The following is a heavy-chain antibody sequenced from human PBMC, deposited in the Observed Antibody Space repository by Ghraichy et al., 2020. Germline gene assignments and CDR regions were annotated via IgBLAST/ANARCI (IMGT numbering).Heavy chain of an antibody. V-gene: IGHV4-59*01. D-gene: IGHD3-9*01. CDR3: ARGGYDILTGYSRNYYFDY. CDR2: IYYSGST. CDR1: GGSISSYY. Sequence: SETLSLTCTVSGGSISSYYWSWIRQPPGKGLEWIGYIYYSGSTNYNPSLKSRVTISVDTSKNQFSLKLSSVTAADTAVYYCARGGYDILTGYSRNYYFDYWGQGTLVTVSS. J-gene: IGHJ4*02.